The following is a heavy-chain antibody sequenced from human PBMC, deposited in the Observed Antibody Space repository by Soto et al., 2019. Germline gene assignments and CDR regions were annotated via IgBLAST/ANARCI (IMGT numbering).Heavy chain of an antibody. CDR1: GGSVSSGSYY. D-gene: IGHD1-26*01. Sequence: QVQLQESGPGLVKPSETLSLTCTVSGGSVSSGSYYWSWIRQPPGKGLEWIGYIYYSGSTNYNPSHKSRVTISVDPSKNQFSLKLSSVTAADTAVYYCARDRVGATKAFDIWGQGTMVTVSS. CDR2: IYYSGST. CDR3: ARDRVGATKAFDI. J-gene: IGHJ3*02. V-gene: IGHV4-61*01.